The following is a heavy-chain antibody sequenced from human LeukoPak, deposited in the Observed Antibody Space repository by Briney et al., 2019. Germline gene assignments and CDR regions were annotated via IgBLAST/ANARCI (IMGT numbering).Heavy chain of an antibody. D-gene: IGHD3-10*01. CDR2: ISGSGGST. CDR3: AKGPFMVRGVIRGYYFDY. Sequence: GGSLRLSCAASGFTFSSYAMSWVRQAPGKGLEWVSAISGSGGSTYYADSVKGRFTISRDNSKNTLYLQMNSLRAEDTAVYYCAKGPFMVRGVIRGYYFDYWGQGTLVTVSS. V-gene: IGHV3-23*01. J-gene: IGHJ4*02. CDR1: GFTFSSYA.